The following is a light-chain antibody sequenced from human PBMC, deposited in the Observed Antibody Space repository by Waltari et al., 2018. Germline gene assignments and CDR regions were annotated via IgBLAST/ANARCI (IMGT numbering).Light chain of an antibody. V-gene: IGKV3-15*01. Sequence: ETVMTQSPATLSVSPGEGDTLSCRASQSVGSNLAWYQQRPGQAPRLLIYGASIRAAGIPARFSGTGSGTDFTLTISSLQSEDFAVYYCQQYENWPPWTFGQGTKVDIK. CDR1: QSVGSN. CDR3: QQYENWPPWT. CDR2: GAS. J-gene: IGKJ1*01.